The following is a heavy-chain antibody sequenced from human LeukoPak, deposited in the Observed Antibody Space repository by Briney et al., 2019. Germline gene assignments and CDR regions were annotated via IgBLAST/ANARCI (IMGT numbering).Heavy chain of an antibody. Sequence: SETLSLTCTVSGGSISSSSYYWGWIRQPPGKGLEWIGSIYYSGSTYYNPSLKSRVTISVDTSKNQFSLKLSSVTAADTAVYYCARGNYYDSSGYYWPGAFDIWGQGTMVTVSS. J-gene: IGHJ3*02. CDR2: IYYSGST. CDR1: GGSISSSSYY. V-gene: IGHV4-39*07. CDR3: ARGNYYDSSGYYWPGAFDI. D-gene: IGHD3-22*01.